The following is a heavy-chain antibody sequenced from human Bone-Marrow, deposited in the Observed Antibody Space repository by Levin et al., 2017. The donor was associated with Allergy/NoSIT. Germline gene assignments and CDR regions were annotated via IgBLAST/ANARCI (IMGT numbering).Heavy chain of an antibody. CDR2: ISSSSGYI. Sequence: NPWGSLRLSCAASGFTFSSYSMNWVRQAPGKGLEWVSFISSSSGYIYYADSVKGRFTISRDNAKSSLYLQMNSLTAEDSAVYYCARITVWGTVSPERRDSWGQGVLVTVSS. CDR1: GFTFSSYS. D-gene: IGHD3-16*01. J-gene: IGHJ4*02. CDR3: ARITVWGTVSPERRDS. V-gene: IGHV3-21*01.